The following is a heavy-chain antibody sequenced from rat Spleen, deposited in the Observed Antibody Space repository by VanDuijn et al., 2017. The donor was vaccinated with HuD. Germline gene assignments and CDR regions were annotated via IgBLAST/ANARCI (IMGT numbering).Heavy chain of an antibody. CDR2: INNAGST. Sequence: EVQLQESGPGLVKPSQSLSLTCSVTGYSITSSYRWNWIRKFPGNKLEWMGYINNAGSTNYNPSLKSRISITRDTSKNQFFLQLSSVTTEDTATYYCARYRDSYGHVGIFDNWGQGVMVTVSS. D-gene: IGHD1-12*01. J-gene: IGHJ2*01. CDR1: GYSITSSYR. V-gene: IGHV3-3*01. CDR3: ARYRDSYGHVGIFDN.